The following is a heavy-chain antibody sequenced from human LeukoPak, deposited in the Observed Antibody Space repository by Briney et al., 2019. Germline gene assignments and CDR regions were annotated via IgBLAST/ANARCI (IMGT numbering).Heavy chain of an antibody. Sequence: GASVKASCKASGYTFTGYYMHWVRQAPGQGLEWMGWINPNSGGTNYAQKFQGRVTMTRDTSISTAYMELSRLRSDDTAVYYCARGYYYGSGSYLDYWGQGTLVIVSS. CDR1: GYTFTGYY. CDR2: INPNSGGT. D-gene: IGHD3-10*01. V-gene: IGHV1-2*02. CDR3: ARGYYYGSGSYLDY. J-gene: IGHJ4*02.